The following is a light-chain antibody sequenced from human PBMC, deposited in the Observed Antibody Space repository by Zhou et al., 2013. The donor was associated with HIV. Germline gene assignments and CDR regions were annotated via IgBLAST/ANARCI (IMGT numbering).Light chain of an antibody. J-gene: IGKJ4*01. CDR3: QQCYSFPLT. CDR1: QDINSW. Sequence: DIQMTQSPSSVSASVGDRVTITCRASQDINSWLAWYQQIPGKAPKLLISAASTLQRGVPSRFSGSGFGTHFTLTISSLQADDFATYYCQQCYSFPLTFGGGTRLEI. CDR2: AAS. V-gene: IGKV1D-12*01.